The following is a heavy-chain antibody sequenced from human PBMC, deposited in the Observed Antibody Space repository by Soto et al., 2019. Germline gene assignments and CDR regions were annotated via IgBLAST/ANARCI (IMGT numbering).Heavy chain of an antibody. CDR3: ARIGLTTALL. CDR1: GGSINSGGYY. Sequence: QVQLQESGPGLVKPSQTLSLTCTVSGGSINSGGYYWSWIRQPPGKGLEWIGYIYYSGSTYYNPPLRSRVTIAIDTSKNHFFLNMSSVTAADTAVYYCARIGLTTALLWGQGTLVTVSS. CDR2: IYYSGST. D-gene: IGHD4-17*01. J-gene: IGHJ4*02. V-gene: IGHV4-30-4*01.